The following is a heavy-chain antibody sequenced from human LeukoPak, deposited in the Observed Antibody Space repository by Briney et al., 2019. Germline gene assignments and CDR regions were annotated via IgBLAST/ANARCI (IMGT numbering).Heavy chain of an antibody. J-gene: IGHJ4*02. D-gene: IGHD2-15*01. CDR2: IYHTGDT. CDR1: GGSISNYY. V-gene: IGHV4-59*08. Sequence: SETLSLTCTVSGGSISNYYWSWIRQPPGKGLEWIGYIYHTGDTNHNPSLKSRVTISLDTSKNQVSLNLKSVTAADTAVYHCARHPFATPFDYWGQGTLVTVSS. CDR3: ARHPFATPFDY.